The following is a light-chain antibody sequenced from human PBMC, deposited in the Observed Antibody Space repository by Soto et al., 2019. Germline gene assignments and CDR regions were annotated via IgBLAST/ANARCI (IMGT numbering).Light chain of an antibody. Sequence: DIQMTQSPSTLSASVGDRVTITCRACQSMSRWLAWYQQKPGKAPKLLIYKASTLESGVPLRFSGSGSGTEFTLTISSVQPDDSATYYCQQYSTSPYNFGQGTRLEIK. CDR1: QSMSRW. CDR2: KAS. V-gene: IGKV1-5*03. J-gene: IGKJ2*01. CDR3: QQYSTSPYN.